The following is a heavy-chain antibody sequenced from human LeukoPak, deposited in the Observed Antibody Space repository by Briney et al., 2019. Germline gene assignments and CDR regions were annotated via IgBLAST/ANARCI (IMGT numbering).Heavy chain of an antibody. CDR2: ISGDGGST. Sequence: GGSLRLSCAASGFTFSSYAMSWVRQAPGKGLEWVSLISGDGGSTFYADSLKGRFTISRDNSKNSLYLQMNSLRTEDTALYYCAKSHVLRFSEWSRGYGMDVWGQGTTVTVSS. CDR3: AKSHVLRFSEWSRGYGMDV. D-gene: IGHD3-3*01. J-gene: IGHJ6*02. V-gene: IGHV3-43*02. CDR1: GFTFSSYA.